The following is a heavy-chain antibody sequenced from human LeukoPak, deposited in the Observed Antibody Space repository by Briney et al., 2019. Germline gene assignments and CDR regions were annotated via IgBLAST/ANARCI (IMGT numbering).Heavy chain of an antibody. D-gene: IGHD2-15*01. CDR1: GFTFKTYA. J-gene: IGHJ4*02. V-gene: IGHV3-33*01. CDR2: IWYDGKFK. CDR3: ARGFGSGASSVQF. Sequence: GGSLRLSCAASGFTFKTYAMHWVRQAPGKGLEWLAVIWYDGKFKYYGDSVKGRISISRDNSKATLDLQMDNQRAGDSGVYYCARGFGSGASSVQFWGQGTLVTVSS.